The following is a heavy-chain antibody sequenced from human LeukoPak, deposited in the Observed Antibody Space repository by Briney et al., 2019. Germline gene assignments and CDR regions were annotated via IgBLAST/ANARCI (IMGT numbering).Heavy chain of an antibody. V-gene: IGHV4-59*01. CDR2: IYYSGTT. D-gene: IGHD4-17*01. J-gene: IGHJ6*02. CDR3: AREDPQTTVPEGMDV. Sequence: PSETLSPTCTVSGGSISCYYWSWIRQSPGKGLEWIGYIYYSGTTNYNPSLKSRVTISVDTSKNQFSLQLRSVTAADTAVYYCAREDPQTTVPEGMDVWGQGTTVTVSS. CDR1: GGSISCYY.